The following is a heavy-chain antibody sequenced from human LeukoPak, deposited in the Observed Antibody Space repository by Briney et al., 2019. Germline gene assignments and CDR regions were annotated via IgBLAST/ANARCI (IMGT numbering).Heavy chain of an antibody. D-gene: IGHD3-9*01. Sequence: SGTLSLTCAVSGGSISSSNWWSWVRQPPRKGLEWIGEIYHSGSTNYNPSLKSRVTISVDTSKKQFSLKLRSVTAADTAVYYCARVTGYTIEDYFDYWGQGTLVTVSS. V-gene: IGHV4-4*02. J-gene: IGHJ4*02. CDR3: ARVTGYTIEDYFDY. CDR1: GGSISSSNW. CDR2: IYHSGST.